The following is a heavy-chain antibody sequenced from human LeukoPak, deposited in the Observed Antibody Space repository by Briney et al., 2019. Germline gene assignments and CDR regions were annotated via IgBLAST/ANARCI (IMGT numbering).Heavy chain of an antibody. D-gene: IGHD3-10*01. CDR3: ARGYYYYGSGSYLY. Sequence: PSETLSLTCAVYGGSFSGCYWSWIRQPPGKGLEWIGEINHSGSTNYNPSLKSRVTISADTSKNQFSLKLSSVTAADTAVYYCARGYYYYGSGSYLYWGQGTLVTVSS. CDR2: INHSGST. CDR1: GGSFSGCY. J-gene: IGHJ4*02. V-gene: IGHV4-34*01.